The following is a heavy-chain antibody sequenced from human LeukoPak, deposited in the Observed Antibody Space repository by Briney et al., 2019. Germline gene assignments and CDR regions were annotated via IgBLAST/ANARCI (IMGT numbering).Heavy chain of an antibody. CDR3: AELGITMIGGV. J-gene: IGHJ6*04. V-gene: IGHV3-48*03. CDR2: ISSSGSTI. Sequence: GGSLRLSCAASGFTFSSYEMNWVRQAPGKGLEGVSYISSSGSTIYYADSVKGRFTISRENAKKSLYVQMNSLRAEDTAVYYCAELGITMIGGVWGKGTTVTISS. CDR1: GFTFSSYE. D-gene: IGHD3-10*02.